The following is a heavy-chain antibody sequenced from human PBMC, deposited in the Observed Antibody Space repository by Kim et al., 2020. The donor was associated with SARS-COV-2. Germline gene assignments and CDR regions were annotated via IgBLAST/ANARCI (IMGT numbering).Heavy chain of an antibody. D-gene: IGHD3-10*01. J-gene: IGHJ3*02. V-gene: IGHV3-48*02. CDR3: ARDNYYGSGSYLDAFDI. Sequence: VKGRFTISRDNAKNSLYLQMNSLRDEDTAVYYCARDNYYGSGSYLDAFDIWGQGTMVTVSS.